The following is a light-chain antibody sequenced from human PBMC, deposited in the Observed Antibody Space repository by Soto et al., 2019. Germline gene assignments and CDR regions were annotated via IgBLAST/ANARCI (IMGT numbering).Light chain of an antibody. CDR2: DVS. Sequence: DIQMTQSPSTLSASVGDRVTITCRASQSFSTWLAWYQQKPGKAPKLLIYDVSSLESGVPSRFSGSGSGTEFTLTISCLQPDDFATYYCQQYYRYPLTFGGGTTVEIK. J-gene: IGKJ4*01. CDR1: QSFSTW. V-gene: IGKV1-5*01. CDR3: QQYYRYPLT.